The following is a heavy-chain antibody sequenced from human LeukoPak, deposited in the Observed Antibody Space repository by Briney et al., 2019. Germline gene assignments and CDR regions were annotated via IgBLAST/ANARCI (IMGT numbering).Heavy chain of an antibody. V-gene: IGHV4-39*01. D-gene: IGHD3-10*01. CDR1: GVSISNSAYS. CDR2: IYYTGST. CDR3: ARLTMVRGVIAWFDP. J-gene: IGHJ5*02. Sequence: SETLSLTCTVSGVSISNSAYSWGWIRQPPGKGLEWIGSIYYTGSTYYNSSLKSRVTISVDTSKKQFSLKLSSVTAADTALYYCARLTMVRGVIAWFDPWGQGTLVTVSS.